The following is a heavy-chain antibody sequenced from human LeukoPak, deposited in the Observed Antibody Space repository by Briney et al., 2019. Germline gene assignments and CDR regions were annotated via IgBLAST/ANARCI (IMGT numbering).Heavy chain of an antibody. Sequence: GGSLRLSCAASGFTFSSYWMSWVRQAPGKGLEWVANIKQDGSDKYYVDSVKGRFTISRDNAKNSLYLQMNSLRAKDTAVYYCAREGTTLWYYFDYWGQGTLVTVSS. J-gene: IGHJ4*02. D-gene: IGHD4-11*01. V-gene: IGHV3-7*01. CDR1: GFTFSSYW. CDR2: IKQDGSDK. CDR3: AREGTTLWYYFDY.